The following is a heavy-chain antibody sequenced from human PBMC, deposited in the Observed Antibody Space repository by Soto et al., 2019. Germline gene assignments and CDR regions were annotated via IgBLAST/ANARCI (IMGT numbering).Heavy chain of an antibody. D-gene: IGHD2-2*03. V-gene: IGHV4-31*03. J-gene: IGHJ6*02. Sequence: PSETLSLTCTVSGGSISSGGYYWSWIRQHPGRGLEWIGYIYHSGTTYYNPSLKSRVTISVDTSKNEFSLRLSSVTAADTAVYYCARLNGYCVSTNCHGYYGMDVWGQGTTVTVSS. CDR2: IYHSGTT. CDR3: ARLNGYCVSTNCHGYYGMDV. CDR1: GGSISSGGYY.